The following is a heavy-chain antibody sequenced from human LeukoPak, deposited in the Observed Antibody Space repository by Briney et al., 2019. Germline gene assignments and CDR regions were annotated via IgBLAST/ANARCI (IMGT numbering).Heavy chain of an antibody. Sequence: ASVKVSCKASGYTFTSYYMHWVRQAPGQGLEWMGIINPSGGSTSYAQKFQGRVTITADESTSTAYMELSSLRSEDTAVYYCARDRWLQKRSAFDIWGQGTMVTVSS. CDR2: INPSGGST. CDR1: GYTFTSYY. V-gene: IGHV1-46*01. D-gene: IGHD5-24*01. CDR3: ARDRWLQKRSAFDI. J-gene: IGHJ3*02.